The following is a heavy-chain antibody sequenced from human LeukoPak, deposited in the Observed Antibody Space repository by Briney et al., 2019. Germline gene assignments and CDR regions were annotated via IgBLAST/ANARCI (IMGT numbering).Heavy chain of an antibody. CDR2: IIPIFGTA. CDR1: GGTFSSYA. D-gene: IGHD3-10*01. CDR3: ARDGFHPSMEGRFDPYFDY. Sequence: SVTVSCKASGGTFSSYAISWVRQAPGQGLEWMGGIIPIFGTANYAQKFQGRVTITADESTSTAYMELSSLRSEDTAVYYCARDGFHPSMEGRFDPYFDYWGQGTLVTVSS. V-gene: IGHV1-69*13. J-gene: IGHJ4*02.